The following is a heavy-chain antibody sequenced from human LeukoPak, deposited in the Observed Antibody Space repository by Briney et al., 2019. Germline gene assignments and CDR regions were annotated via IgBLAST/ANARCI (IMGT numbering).Heavy chain of an antibody. J-gene: IGHJ4*02. V-gene: IGHV4-59*08. CDR2: IYYSGST. Sequence: SETLSLTCTVSGGSISSYYWSWIRQPPGKGLEWIGYIYYSGSTNYNPSLKSRVTISVDTSKNQFSLKLSSVTAADTAVYYCARHSQEVDYWGQGTLVTVSS. CDR3: ARHSQEVDY. CDR1: GGSISSYY.